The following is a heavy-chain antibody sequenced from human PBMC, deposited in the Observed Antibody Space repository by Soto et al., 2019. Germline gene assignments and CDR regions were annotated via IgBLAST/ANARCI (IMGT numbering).Heavy chain of an antibody. CDR2: IYHSGYT. D-gene: IGHD7-27*01. J-gene: IGHJ5*02. CDR1: GGSISSGGYS. V-gene: IGHV4-30-2*01. Sequence: PSETLSLTCAVSGGSISSGGYSWSWIRQPPGKGLEWIGYIYHSGYTYYNPSLKSRVTISVDRSKNQFSLKLSSVTAADTAVYYCAREGLTGNWFDPWGQGTLVTVSS. CDR3: AREGLTGNWFDP.